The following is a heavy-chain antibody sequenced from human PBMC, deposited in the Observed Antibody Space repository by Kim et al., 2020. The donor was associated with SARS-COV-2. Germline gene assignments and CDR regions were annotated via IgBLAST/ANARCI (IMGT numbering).Heavy chain of an antibody. CDR3: ARLAYYDILTGYTDYYGMDV. CDR1: GYSFTSYW. J-gene: IGHJ6*02. Sequence: GESLKISCKGSGYSFTSYWISWVRQMPGKGLEWMGRIDPSDSYTNYSPSFQGHVTISVDKSISTAYLQWSSLKASDTAMYYCARLAYYDILTGYTDYYGMDVWGQGTTVTVSS. D-gene: IGHD3-9*01. CDR2: IDPSDSYT. V-gene: IGHV5-10-1*01.